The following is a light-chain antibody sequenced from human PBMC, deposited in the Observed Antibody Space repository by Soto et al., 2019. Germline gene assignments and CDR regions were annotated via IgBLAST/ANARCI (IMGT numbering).Light chain of an antibody. V-gene: IGLV2-11*01. CDR3: CSYAGSYSHYV. CDR1: SSDVGGYNY. Sequence: QSVLTQPRSVSGSPGQSVTISCTGTSSDVGGYNYVSWYQQHPGKAPKLMIYDVSKRPSGVPDRFSGSKSGNTASLTISGLXAEDEAAYYCCSYAGSYSHYVFGTGTKVTV. CDR2: DVS. J-gene: IGLJ1*01.